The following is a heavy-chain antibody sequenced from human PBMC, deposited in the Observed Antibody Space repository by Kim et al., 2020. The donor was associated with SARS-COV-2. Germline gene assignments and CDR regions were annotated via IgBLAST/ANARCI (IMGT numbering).Heavy chain of an antibody. J-gene: IGHJ4*02. V-gene: IGHV4-4*02. D-gene: IGHD1-1*01. CDR3: AAEYNTGYIPGDF. Sequence: SETLSLTCVVSGGSISSTNWWHWVRQPPGQGLEWIGEIYESGCTYYNPSLRSRVTISVDKSNNEFSLRLNSLTAADTAVYYCAAEYNTGYIPGDFWGQGTLVTVSS. CDR1: GGSISSTNW. CDR2: IYESGCT.